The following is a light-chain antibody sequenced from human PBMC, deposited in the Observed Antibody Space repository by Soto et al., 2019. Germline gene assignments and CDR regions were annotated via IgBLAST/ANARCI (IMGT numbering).Light chain of an antibody. CDR1: QNINSN. CDR3: QQYNDWPWT. Sequence: EVMMTQSPATLSVSPGERANLSCRASQNINSNLAWYQQKPGQSPRLLIYSESIRATGIPARFSVSGSGTEFTLIISSLQPEDFGVYYCQQYNDWPWTFGQGTKV. J-gene: IGKJ1*01. CDR2: SES. V-gene: IGKV3-15*01.